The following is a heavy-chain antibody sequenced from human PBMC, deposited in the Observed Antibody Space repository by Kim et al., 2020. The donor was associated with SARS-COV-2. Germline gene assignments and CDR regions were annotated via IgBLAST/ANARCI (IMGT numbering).Heavy chain of an antibody. CDR1: GFTVSTNY. J-gene: IGHJ4*02. V-gene: IGHV3-66*01. CDR3: AGEIWNGYYVDY. Sequence: GGSLRLSCAASGFTVSTNYMSWVRQAPGKGLESVSVIYSGGTTYYADSVKGRFTISRDNSKNTLYLQMNSLRAEDTAVYYCAGEIWNGYYVDYWGQGTLVTVSS. D-gene: IGHD3-3*01. CDR2: IYSGGTT.